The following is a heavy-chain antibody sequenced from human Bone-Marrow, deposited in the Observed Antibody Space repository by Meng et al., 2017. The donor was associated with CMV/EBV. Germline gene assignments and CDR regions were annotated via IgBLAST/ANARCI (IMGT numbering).Heavy chain of an antibody. CDR1: GFTFGDYA. J-gene: IGHJ6*02. V-gene: IGHV3-23*01. D-gene: IGHD2/OR15-2a*01. CDR3: ATFSPFHDRGYYYYGMDV. CDR2: ISVSGNT. Sequence: GGSLRLSCTASGFTFGDYAMSWVRQAPGKGLEWVSGISVSGNTHYADSVKGRFTISRDSSKNAVFLQMNGLRSDDTAVYYCATFSPFHDRGYYYYGMDVWGQGTTVTVSS.